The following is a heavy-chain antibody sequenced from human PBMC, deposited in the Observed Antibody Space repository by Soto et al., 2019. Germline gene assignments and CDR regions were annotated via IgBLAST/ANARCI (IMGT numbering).Heavy chain of an antibody. CDR1: GFTFSSYW. CDR2: INSDGSST. D-gene: IGHD3-3*01. V-gene: IGHV3-74*01. CDR3: ARDSDGLFGVVTVYYYYGIDD. Sequence: GGSLRLSCAASGFTFSSYWMHWVRQAPGKGLVWVSRINSDGSSTSYADSVKGLFTISRDNAKNTLYLQMNSLRAEDTAVYYCARDSDGLFGVVTVYYYYGIDDWGQGTTVTASS. J-gene: IGHJ6*02.